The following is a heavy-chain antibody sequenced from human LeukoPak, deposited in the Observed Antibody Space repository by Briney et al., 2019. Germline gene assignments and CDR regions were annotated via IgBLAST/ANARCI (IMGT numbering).Heavy chain of an antibody. CDR2: NSGNT. D-gene: IGHD6-19*01. Sequence: NSGNTGYAQKFQGRVTMTRNTSISTAYMELSSLRSEDTAVYYCARGPLAVAGGGRGYNFDYWGQGTLVTVSS. V-gene: IGHV1-8*01. J-gene: IGHJ4*02. CDR3: ARGPLAVAGGGRGYNFDY.